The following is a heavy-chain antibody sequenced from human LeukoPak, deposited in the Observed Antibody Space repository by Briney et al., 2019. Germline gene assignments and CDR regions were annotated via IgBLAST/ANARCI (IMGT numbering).Heavy chain of an antibody. CDR3: AREGGYYDSSGYCYN. D-gene: IGHD3-22*01. CDR1: GYSISSGYY. Sequence: PSETLSLTCTVSGYSISSGYYWGWIRQPPGKGLEWIGSIYHSGSTYYNPSLKSRVTISVDTSKNQFSLKLSSVTAADTAVYYCAREGGYYDSSGYCYNWGQGTLVTVSS. V-gene: IGHV4-38-2*02. CDR2: IYHSGST. J-gene: IGHJ4*02.